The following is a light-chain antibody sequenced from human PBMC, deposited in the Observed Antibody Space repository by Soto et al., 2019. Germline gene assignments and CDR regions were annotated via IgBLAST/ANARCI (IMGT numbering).Light chain of an antibody. J-gene: IGLJ3*02. CDR3: TSYAGSNIWV. Sequence: QSALTQPPSASGSPGQSVTISCTGTSSEVGGYNYVSWYQQYPGKAPKLMIYEVSKRPSGVPDRFSGSKSGKTASLTVSGLQPEDEADYYCTSYAGSNIWVFGGGTKLTVL. CDR1: SSEVGGYNY. V-gene: IGLV2-8*01. CDR2: EVS.